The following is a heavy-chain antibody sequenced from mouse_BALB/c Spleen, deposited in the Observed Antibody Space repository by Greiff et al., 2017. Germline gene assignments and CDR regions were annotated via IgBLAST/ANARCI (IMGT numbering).Heavy chain of an antibody. CDR1: GYTFTSYW. Sequence: DLVKPGASVKLSCKASGYTFTSYWINWIKQRPGQGLEWIGRIAPGSDSTYYNEMFKGKATLTVDTSSSTAYIQLSSLSSEDSAVYFCASPYDYDDAMDYWGQGTSVTVSS. CDR3: ASPYDYDDAMDY. D-gene: IGHD2-4*01. J-gene: IGHJ4*01. CDR2: IAPGSDST. V-gene: IGHV1S41*01.